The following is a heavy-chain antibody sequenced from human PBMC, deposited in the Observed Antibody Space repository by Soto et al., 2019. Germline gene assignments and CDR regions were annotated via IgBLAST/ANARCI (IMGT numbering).Heavy chain of an antibody. CDR3: ARDLITGTYYYYYGMDV. V-gene: IGHV1-8*01. J-gene: IGHJ6*02. CDR1: GYTFTSYD. D-gene: IGHD1-20*01. CDR2: MNPNSGNT. Sequence: QVQLVQSGAEVKKPGASVKVSCKASGYTFTSYDINWVRQATGQGLEWMGWMNPNSGNTGYAQKYQGRVTMTRNTSIRTAYMELSSLRSEDTAVYYCARDLITGTYYYYYGMDVWGQGTTVTVSS.